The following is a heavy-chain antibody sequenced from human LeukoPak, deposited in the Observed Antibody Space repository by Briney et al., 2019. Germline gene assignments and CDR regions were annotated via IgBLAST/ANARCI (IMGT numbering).Heavy chain of an antibody. CDR3: ARAETLAATYFDF. Sequence: PSETLSLTCSVSGGSIIPYYWSWIRQPPRKGLEWIGYIFYTGITTYNPSLKSRVSISLDSPKNQFFLRLTSVTAADTAMYYCARAETLAATYFDFWGQGRLVTVSS. V-gene: IGHV4-59*01. J-gene: IGHJ4*02. D-gene: IGHD6-25*01. CDR2: IFYTGIT. CDR1: GGSIIPYY.